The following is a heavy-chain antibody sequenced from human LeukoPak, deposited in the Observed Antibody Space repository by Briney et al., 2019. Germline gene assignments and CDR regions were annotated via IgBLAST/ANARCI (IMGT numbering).Heavy chain of an antibody. CDR3: AKDPSLDYDFWSGSDAFDI. CDR1: GFTFSTYW. J-gene: IGHJ3*02. D-gene: IGHD3-3*01. V-gene: IGHV3-74*01. Sequence: GGSLRLSCAASGFTFSTYWMHWVRQDPGKGLVWVSRISSDASITSYANPVKGRFTISRDNAKNTLYLQMNSLRAEDTAVYYCAKDPSLDYDFWSGSDAFDIWGQGTMVTVSS. CDR2: ISSDASIT.